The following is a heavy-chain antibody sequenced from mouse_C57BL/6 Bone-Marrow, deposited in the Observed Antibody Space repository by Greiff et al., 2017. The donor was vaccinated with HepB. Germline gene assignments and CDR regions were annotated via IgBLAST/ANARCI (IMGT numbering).Heavy chain of an antibody. J-gene: IGHJ2*01. D-gene: IGHD2-4*01. V-gene: IGHV1-66*01. Sequence: VQLQQSGPELVKPGASVKISCKASGYSFTSYYIHWVKQRPGQGLEWIGWIYPGSGNTKYNEKFKGKATLTADTSSSTAYMKLSSLTSEDSAVYYCARPYYDYDDYFDYWGQGTTLTVSS. CDR2: IYPGSGNT. CDR1: GYSFTSYY. CDR3: ARPYYDYDDYFDY.